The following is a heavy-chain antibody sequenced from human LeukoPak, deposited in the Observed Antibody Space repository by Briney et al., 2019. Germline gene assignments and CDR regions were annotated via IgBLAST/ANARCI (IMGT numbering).Heavy chain of an antibody. CDR1: GFTFSKYW. CDR3: ARDHATGLYYFDY. V-gene: IGHV3-7*01. CDR2: IKQDGSEK. D-gene: IGHD7-27*01. Sequence: GSLRLSCAASGFTFSKYWMSWVRQAPGKGLEGVANIKQDGSEKYYVDSVKGRFTISRDNAKNSLYLQMNSLRAEDTAVYYCARDHATGLYYFDYWGQGTLVTVSS. J-gene: IGHJ4*02.